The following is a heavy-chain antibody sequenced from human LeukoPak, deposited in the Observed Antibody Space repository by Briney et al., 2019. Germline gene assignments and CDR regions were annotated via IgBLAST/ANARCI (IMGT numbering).Heavy chain of an antibody. CDR2: IYYSGST. J-gene: IGHJ3*02. Sequence: PSETLSLTCTVSGGSINSYYWSWIRQPPGKGLEWIGYIYYSGSTNYSPSLKSRVTISVDTSNNKFSLKLTSLTAADTAVYYCVRHLSAGRLAFDIWGQGTMVTVSS. D-gene: IGHD2-15*01. CDR3: VRHLSAGRLAFDI. V-gene: IGHV4-59*08. CDR1: GGSINSYY.